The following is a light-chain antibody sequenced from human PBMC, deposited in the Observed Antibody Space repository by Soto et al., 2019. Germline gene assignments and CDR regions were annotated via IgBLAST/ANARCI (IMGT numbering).Light chain of an antibody. CDR1: QSLSRY. CDR3: QQRNNWPSIT. Sequence: EIVLTQSPATLSLSPGERATLSCRASQSLSRYLAWYQHKPGQAPRLLIYDASNRASGIPARFSGSGSGTDFSLTISSLEPEDFAVYYCQQRNNWPSITFGQGTRLEIK. J-gene: IGKJ5*01. CDR2: DAS. V-gene: IGKV3-11*01.